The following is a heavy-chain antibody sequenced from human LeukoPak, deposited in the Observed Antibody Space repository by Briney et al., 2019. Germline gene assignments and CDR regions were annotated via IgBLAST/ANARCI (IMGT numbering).Heavy chain of an antibody. Sequence: PSETLSLTCAVYGGSLSGYYWSWIRQPPGKGLEWIGEINHSGSTNYNPSLKSRVTISVDTSKNQFSLKLSSVTAADTAVYYCARVSAVVRGVISGYYYYGMDVWGQGTTVTVSS. CDR3: ARVSAVVRGVISGYYYYGMDV. J-gene: IGHJ6*02. CDR1: GGSLSGYY. CDR2: INHSGST. D-gene: IGHD3-10*01. V-gene: IGHV4-34*01.